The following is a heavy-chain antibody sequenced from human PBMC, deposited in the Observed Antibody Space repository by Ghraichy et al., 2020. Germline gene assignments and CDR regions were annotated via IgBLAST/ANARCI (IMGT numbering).Heavy chain of an antibody. CDR1: GFTFSSYS. CDR2: ISSTSRTI. Sequence: GSLRLSCAASGFTFSSYSMNWVRQAPGKGLEWLSYISSTSRTIYYADSVKGRFTISRDNAKNSLYLQINSLRDEDTAVYYWARGAAGGSVDSWGQGTLVTVSS. J-gene: IGHJ4*02. V-gene: IGHV3-48*02. D-gene: IGHD6-13*01. CDR3: ARGAAGGSVDS.